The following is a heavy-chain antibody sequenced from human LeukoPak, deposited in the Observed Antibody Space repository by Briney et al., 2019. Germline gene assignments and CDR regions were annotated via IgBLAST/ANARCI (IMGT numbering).Heavy chain of an antibody. V-gene: IGHV3-48*01. D-gene: IGHD2-2*01. J-gene: IGHJ4*02. CDR1: GFTFSSYS. CDR3: AREYCSSTSRLYDC. CDR2: ISSSRSTI. Sequence: GGSLRLSCAASGFTFSSYSMNWGRQAPGKGLEWVSYISSSRSTIYYADSVKGRFTISRDNAKNSLYLQMNSLRAEDTAVYYCAREYCSSTSRLYDCWGQGTLVTVSS.